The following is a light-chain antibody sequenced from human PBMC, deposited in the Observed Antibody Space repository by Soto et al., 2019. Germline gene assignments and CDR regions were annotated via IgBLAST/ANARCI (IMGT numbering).Light chain of an antibody. CDR3: QQYSNWPPIT. CDR2: DTS. J-gene: IGKJ5*01. CDR1: QSVSIH. V-gene: IGKV3-15*01. Sequence: IVMTQSPTTLSVSPGGRATLSCRASQSVSIHLAWYQQKPGQAPRLLIYDTSTRATGIPARFSGSGSGTEFTLTISSLQSEDFAVYYCQQYSNWPPITFGQGTRLEIK.